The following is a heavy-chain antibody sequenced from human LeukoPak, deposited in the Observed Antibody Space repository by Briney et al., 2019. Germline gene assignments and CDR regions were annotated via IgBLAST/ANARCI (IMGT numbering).Heavy chain of an antibody. D-gene: IGHD2/OR15-2a*01. Sequence: GASVKVSCKASGYTFTSYGINWVRQAPGQGLDWMGWISAYNGHTNYAQKLQGRVTMTTATSTRTAYMELRSLTSDDTDMYYCALSRYYLHGNYYYMDVWGKGTTVTVSS. J-gene: IGHJ6*03. CDR2: ISAYNGHT. CDR1: GYTFTSYG. V-gene: IGHV1-18*04. CDR3: ALSRYYLHGNYYYMDV.